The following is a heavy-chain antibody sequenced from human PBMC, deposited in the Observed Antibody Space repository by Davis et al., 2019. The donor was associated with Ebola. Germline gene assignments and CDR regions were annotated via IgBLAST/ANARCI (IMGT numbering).Heavy chain of an antibody. CDR2: IKQDGSEK. D-gene: IGHD1-26*01. Sequence: PGGSLRLSCAASGFTFSSYWLSWVRQPPGKGLEWVANIKQDGSEKYYVDSVKGRFTISRDNAKNSLYLQMNSLRAEDTAVYYCARADRRISIVGPTGGMDVWGQGTTVTVSS. CDR1: GFTFSSYW. J-gene: IGHJ6*02. V-gene: IGHV3-7*01. CDR3: ARADRRISIVGPTGGMDV.